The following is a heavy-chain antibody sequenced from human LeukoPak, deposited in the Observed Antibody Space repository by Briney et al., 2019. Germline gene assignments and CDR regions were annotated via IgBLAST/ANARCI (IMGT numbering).Heavy chain of an antibody. Sequence: GGPLRLSCAASGFTFSRYAMSWVRQAPGKGLEWVSTISGSGGSTYYADSVKGRFTISRDHSKNTLYLQMNSLRAEDTAVYYCAKNPNDVSRYFDWGYYFDYWGQGTLVTVSS. D-gene: IGHD3-9*01. V-gene: IGHV3-23*01. J-gene: IGHJ4*02. CDR2: ISGSGGST. CDR3: AKNPNDVSRYFDWGYYFDY. CDR1: GFTFSRYA.